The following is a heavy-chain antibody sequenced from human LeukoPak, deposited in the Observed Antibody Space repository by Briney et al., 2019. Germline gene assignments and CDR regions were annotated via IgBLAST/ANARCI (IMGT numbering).Heavy chain of an antibody. CDR3: ARVSHYYDSSGYYYVRAFDI. Sequence: PSETLSLTCTVSGASISSYYWSWIRQPPGKGLEWIGRISTSGSTNYNPSLKSRVTMSVDTSNNQFSLKLSSVTAADTAVYYCARVSHYYDSSGYYYVRAFDIWGQGTMVTVSS. V-gene: IGHV4-4*07. D-gene: IGHD3-22*01. J-gene: IGHJ3*02. CDR1: GASISSYY. CDR2: ISTSGST.